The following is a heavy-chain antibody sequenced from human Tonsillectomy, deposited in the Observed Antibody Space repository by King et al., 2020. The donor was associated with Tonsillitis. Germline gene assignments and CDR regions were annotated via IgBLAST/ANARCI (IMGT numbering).Heavy chain of an antibody. V-gene: IGHV3-48*02. CDR2: ISSSSSRI. J-gene: IGHJ4*02. Sequence: QLVQSGGGLVQPGGSLRLSCAASGFTFSTYSMNWVRQAPGKGLEWVSYISSSSSRIYYADSVKGRFTISRDNAKNSLYLQMNSLRDEDTAVYYCARDRGYCSSIRCYFGLFDSWGQGTLVTVSS. D-gene: IGHD2-2*03. CDR1: GFTFSTYS. CDR3: ARDRGYCSSIRCYFGLFDS.